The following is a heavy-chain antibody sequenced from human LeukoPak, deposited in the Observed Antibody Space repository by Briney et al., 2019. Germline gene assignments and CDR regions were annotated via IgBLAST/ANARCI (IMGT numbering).Heavy chain of an antibody. CDR3: AKGAYYYDSSGYYYYFDY. D-gene: IGHD3-22*01. CDR2: ISGSGGST. Sequence: GGSLRLSCAASGFTFSTYVMSWVRQAPGKGLEWVSDISGSGGSTYYADSVKGRFTISRDNSKNTLYLQMNSLRAEDTAVYYCAKGAYYYDSSGYYYYFDYWGREPWSPSPQ. V-gene: IGHV3-23*01. CDR1: GFTFSTYV. J-gene: IGHJ4*02.